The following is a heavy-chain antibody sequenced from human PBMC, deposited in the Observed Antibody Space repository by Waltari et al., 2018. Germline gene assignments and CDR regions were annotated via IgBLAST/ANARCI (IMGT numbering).Heavy chain of an antibody. CDR2: IYYSGST. V-gene: IGHV4-59*01. Sequence: QVQLQESGPGLVKPSETLSLTCTVSGGSISSYYWSWIRQPPGKGLEWIGYIYYSGSTNYNPSLKSRVTISVDTSKNQFSLKLSSVTAADTAVYYCARSGGDFWSGYYTENYYYYGMDVWGQGTTVTVSS. CDR3: ARSGGDFWSGYYTENYYYYGMDV. CDR1: GGSISSYY. D-gene: IGHD3-3*01. J-gene: IGHJ6*02.